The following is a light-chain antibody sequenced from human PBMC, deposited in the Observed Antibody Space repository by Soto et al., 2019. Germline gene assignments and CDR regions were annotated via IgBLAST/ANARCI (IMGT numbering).Light chain of an antibody. CDR3: RQYGTSLGFP. CDR1: QSVSSNF. J-gene: IGKJ4*01. Sequence: EIVLTQSLGTLSLSPGERATLSCRASQSVSSNFLAWYLEKLGQAPRLLIYGASKRATGIPDRFSGSGSGTDFTLTISRLEPEDFAVYFCRQYGTSLGFPVGGGTKVDIK. V-gene: IGKV3-20*01. CDR2: GAS.